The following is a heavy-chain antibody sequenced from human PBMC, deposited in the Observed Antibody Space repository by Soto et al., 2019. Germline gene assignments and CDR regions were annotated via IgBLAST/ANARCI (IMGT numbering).Heavy chain of an antibody. CDR3: ARAGAFGEGSQWELLGAFDY. CDR1: GFTFSSYA. CDR2: ISYDGSNK. J-gene: IGHJ4*02. V-gene: IGHV3-30-3*01. Sequence: QVQLVESGGGVVQPGRSLRLSCAASGFTFSSYAMHWVRQAPGKGLEWVAVISYDGSNKYYADSVKGRFTISRDNSKNTLYLQMNSLRAEDTAVYYCARAGAFGEGSQWELLGAFDYWGQGTLVTVSS. D-gene: IGHD1-26*01.